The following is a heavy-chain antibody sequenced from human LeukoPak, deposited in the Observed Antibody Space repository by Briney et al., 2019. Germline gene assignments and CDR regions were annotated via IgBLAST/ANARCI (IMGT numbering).Heavy chain of an antibody. CDR1: GYTSTSYY. Sequence: ASVKVSCKASGYTSTSYYVHWVRQAPGQGLEWMGIINPSGGSTSYAQKFQGRVTMTRDTSTSTVYMELSSLRSEDTAVYYCARGHGDYYFDYWGQGTLVTVSS. CDR2: INPSGGST. D-gene: IGHD7-27*01. J-gene: IGHJ4*02. CDR3: ARGHGDYYFDY. V-gene: IGHV1-46*01.